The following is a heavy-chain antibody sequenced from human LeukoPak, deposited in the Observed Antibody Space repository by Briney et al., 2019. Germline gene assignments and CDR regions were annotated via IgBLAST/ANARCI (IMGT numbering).Heavy chain of an antibody. CDR3: ARGAESKTSYFDY. V-gene: IGHV4-59*01. Sequence: SETLSLTCTVSGGSISNYYWNWLRQPPGQGLEWIGYIYYSGSTKYNPSLKSRVTMSLDTSKKQFSLRLTSVTAADTAVYYCARGAESKTSYFDYWGLGTLVTVSS. D-gene: IGHD1-1*01. J-gene: IGHJ4*02. CDR1: GGSISNYY. CDR2: IYYSGST.